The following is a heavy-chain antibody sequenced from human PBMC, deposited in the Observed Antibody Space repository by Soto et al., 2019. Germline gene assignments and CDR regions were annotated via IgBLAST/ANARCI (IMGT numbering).Heavy chain of an antibody. Sequence: EASVKVSCKASGGTFSSYTISWVRQAPGQGLEWMGRIIPILGIANYAQKFQGRVTITADKSTSTAYMELSSLRSEDTAVYYCARDGLGYCSSTSCPSGYWGQGTLVTVSS. CDR1: GGTFSSYT. D-gene: IGHD2-2*01. CDR2: IIPILGIA. J-gene: IGHJ4*02. CDR3: ARDGLGYCSSTSCPSGY. V-gene: IGHV1-69*04.